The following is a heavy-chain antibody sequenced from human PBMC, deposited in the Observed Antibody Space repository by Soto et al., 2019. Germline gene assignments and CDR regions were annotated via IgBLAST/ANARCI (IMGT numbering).Heavy chain of an antibody. V-gene: IGHV3-30-3*01. CDR1: GFRFTDYS. CDR3: AIVGPHVVQTSYSASDTLNYYFDS. CDR2: TSYDGGSK. J-gene: IGHJ4*02. D-gene: IGHD3-10*01. Sequence: QVRLVESGGGVVQPGGSLRLSCAASGFRFTDYSMHWVRQAPGKGREWLALTSYDGGSKEYTASVKGRGTISRDNPNNMMYLEINGLRPEDTAVYFCAIVGPHVVQTSYSASDTLNYYFDSCGQGTLVTVSS.